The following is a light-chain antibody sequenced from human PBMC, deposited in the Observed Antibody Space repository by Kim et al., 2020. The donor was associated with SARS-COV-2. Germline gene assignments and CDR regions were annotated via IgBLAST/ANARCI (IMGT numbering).Light chain of an antibody. Sequence: RVIISCSGGASNIGNNYVFWYQHFPGMAPTLLIYTDSHRSAGVPDRFSGSKSGTSASLAIGDLRSEDEADYYCATWDDSLGGRVVFGGGTKLTVL. CDR1: ASNIGNNY. V-gene: IGLV1-47*02. J-gene: IGLJ2*01. CDR3: ATWDDSLGGRVV. CDR2: TDS.